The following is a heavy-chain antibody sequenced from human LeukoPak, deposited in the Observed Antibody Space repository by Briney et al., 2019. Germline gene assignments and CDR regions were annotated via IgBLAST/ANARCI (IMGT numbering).Heavy chain of an antibody. J-gene: IGHJ6*03. Sequence: SVKVSCKASGGTFSSYAISWVRQAPGQELEWMVRIIPIFGTANYAQKFKGRVTITMDEFTSTAYMELSSLRSEDTAVYYCARAAAVAGREDYYYYMDVWGKGTTVTVSS. CDR2: IIPIFGTA. CDR1: GGTFSSYA. CDR3: ARAAAVAGREDYYYYMDV. V-gene: IGHV1-69*05. D-gene: IGHD6-19*01.